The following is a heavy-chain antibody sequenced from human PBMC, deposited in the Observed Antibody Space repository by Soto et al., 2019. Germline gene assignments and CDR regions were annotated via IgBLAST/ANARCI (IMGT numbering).Heavy chain of an antibody. CDR1: GGSISSSSYY. V-gene: IGHV4-39*01. CDR3: ARCPRGYDILTGYYTGYYYGMDV. Sequence: SETLSLTCTVSGGSISSSSYYWGWIRQPPGKGPEWIGSIYYSGSTYYNPSLKSRVTISVDTSKNQFSLKLSSVTAADTAVYYCARCPRGYDILTGYYTGYYYGMDVWGQGTTVTVSS. CDR2: IYYSGST. D-gene: IGHD3-9*01. J-gene: IGHJ6*02.